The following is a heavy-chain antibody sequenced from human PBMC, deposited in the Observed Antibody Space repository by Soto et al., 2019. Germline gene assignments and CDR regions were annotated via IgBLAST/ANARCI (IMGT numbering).Heavy chain of an antibody. V-gene: IGHV4-39*01. D-gene: IGHD6-13*01. Sequence: SETLSLTCTVSGGSISSISYYCGWIRHPPGKGLEYIGNIHYTGNTFYNASLKSRVTISVDTSKNQVSLKLRSVTAADTAVYYCARQVIAAAGTGYFQHWGQGAPVTVSS. CDR3: ARQVIAAAGTGYFQH. J-gene: IGHJ1*01. CDR1: GGSISSISYY. CDR2: IHYTGNT.